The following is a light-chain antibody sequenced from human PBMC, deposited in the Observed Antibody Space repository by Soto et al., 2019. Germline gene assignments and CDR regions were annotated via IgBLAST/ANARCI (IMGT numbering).Light chain of an antibody. CDR1: ESVSNNY. J-gene: IGKJ5*01. V-gene: IGKV3-20*01. CDR3: QQYGSSPPT. CDR2: GAS. Sequence: EIVVMQSPGTLSLSPGGRATLSCMASESVSNNYLEWYQQKAGEAPRLLFYGASSRATGIPDRFSGSGSGTDFTLTISRLEPEDFEVYSCQQYGSSPPTFGQGTRLEIK.